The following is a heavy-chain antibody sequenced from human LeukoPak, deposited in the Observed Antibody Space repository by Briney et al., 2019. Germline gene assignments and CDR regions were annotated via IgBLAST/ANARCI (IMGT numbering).Heavy chain of an antibody. CDR1: GYSFTSYW. V-gene: IGHV5-51*01. J-gene: IGHJ4*02. CDR2: IYPGDSDT. Sequence: PGESLKISCKGSGYSFTSYWIGWVRQMPGRGLEWMGIIYPGDSDTRYSPSFQGQVTISADKSISTAYLQWSSLKASDTAMYYCARHPNDYGDYPGGWGQGTLVTVSS. CDR3: ARHPNDYGDYPGG. D-gene: IGHD4-17*01.